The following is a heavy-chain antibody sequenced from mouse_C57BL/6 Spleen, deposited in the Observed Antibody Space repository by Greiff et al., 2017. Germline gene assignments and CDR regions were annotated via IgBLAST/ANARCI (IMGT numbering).Heavy chain of an antibody. CDR3: ARRGIYYGNYDYAMDY. V-gene: IGHV1-69*01. J-gene: IGHJ4*01. Sequence: QVQLQQSGAELVMPGASVKLSCKASGYTFTSYWMHWVKQRPGQGLEWIGEIDPSDSYTNYNQKFKGKSTLTVDKSSSTAYMQLSSLTSEDSAVYYCARRGIYYGNYDYAMDYWGQGTSVTVSS. CDR1: GYTFTSYW. D-gene: IGHD2-1*01. CDR2: IDPSDSYT.